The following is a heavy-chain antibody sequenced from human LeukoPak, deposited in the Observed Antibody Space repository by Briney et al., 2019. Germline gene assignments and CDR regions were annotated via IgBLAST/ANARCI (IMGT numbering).Heavy chain of an antibody. J-gene: IGHJ4*02. CDR2: IYYSGDT. V-gene: IGHV4-39*07. CDR3: ARRRERRRTDRFDYFDY. D-gene: IGHD1-26*01. Sequence: PSETLSLTCTVSGGSISSSTYYWGWIRQSPGKGLEWIGSIYYSGDTYYNPSLKSRVTISLDTSKNQFSLKLSSVTAADTAVYYCARRRERRRTDRFDYFDYWGQGALVAVSS. CDR1: GGSISSSTYY.